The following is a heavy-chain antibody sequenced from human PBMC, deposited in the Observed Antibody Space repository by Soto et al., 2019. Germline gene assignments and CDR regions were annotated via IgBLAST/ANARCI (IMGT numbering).Heavy chain of an antibody. CDR1: GFTFSSYG. V-gene: IGHV3-30*18. D-gene: IGHD3-10*01. J-gene: IGHJ4*02. CDR2: ISYDGSNK. CDR3: AKDGNDGSGSYQGY. Sequence: QVQLVESGGGVVQPGRSLRLSCAASGFTFSSYGMHWVRQAPGKGLEWVAVISYDGSNKYYADSVKGRFTISRDNSKNTPYLQMNSLRAEDTAVYYCAKDGNDGSGSYQGYWGQGTLVTVSS.